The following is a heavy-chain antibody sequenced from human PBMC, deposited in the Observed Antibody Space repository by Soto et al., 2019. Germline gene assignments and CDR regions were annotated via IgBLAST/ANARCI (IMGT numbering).Heavy chain of an antibody. Sequence: ASVKVSCKASGYTFTSYGIHWVRQAPGQRLEWMGWINAANGDTKYSPKFQGRVTIARDTSASTAYMELSSLRSEDTAVYYCVRRHVSATGIDWFDPWGQGTLVTVPS. V-gene: IGHV1-3*01. CDR2: INAANGDT. J-gene: IGHJ5*02. CDR3: VRRHVSATGIDWFDP. CDR1: GYTFTSYG. D-gene: IGHD6-13*01.